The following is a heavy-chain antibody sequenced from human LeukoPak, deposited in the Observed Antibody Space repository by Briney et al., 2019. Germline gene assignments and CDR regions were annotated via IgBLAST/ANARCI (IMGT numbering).Heavy chain of an antibody. V-gene: IGHV3-74*01. CDR3: ATKQWLAPPPDS. Sequence: GGSLRLSCAASGFTFSKYWMLWVRQAPGKGLESVSRINTDGTVTTHADSVKGRFTVSRDDADNTMFLQMNSVRDEDTAVYYCATKQWLAPPPDSWGQGTPVTVSS. CDR1: GFTFSKYW. D-gene: IGHD6-19*01. J-gene: IGHJ4*02. CDR2: INTDGTVT.